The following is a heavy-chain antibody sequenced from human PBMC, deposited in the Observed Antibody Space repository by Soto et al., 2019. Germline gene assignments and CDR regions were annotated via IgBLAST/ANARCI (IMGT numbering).Heavy chain of an antibody. V-gene: IGHV1-18*01. CDR1: GYTFTSYG. CDR3: AREGMRWELLS. D-gene: IGHD1-26*01. Sequence: QVQLVLSGAEVKKPGASVKVSCKASGYTFTSYGISWVRQAPGQGREWMGWISAYNGNTNYAQKLQGRVTMTTDTSTSPAYMEQRSLRSADTAVYYCAREGMRWELLSWGKGILVTVST. J-gene: IGHJ5*02. CDR2: ISAYNGNT.